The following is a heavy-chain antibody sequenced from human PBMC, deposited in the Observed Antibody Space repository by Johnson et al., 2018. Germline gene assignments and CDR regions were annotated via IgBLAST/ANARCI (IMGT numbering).Heavy chain of an antibody. CDR3: AGDEGDAFDI. CDR1: GFTFSTYG. V-gene: IGHV3-33*01. J-gene: IGHJ3*02. Sequence: QVQLVQSGGGVVQPGRSLRLSCAASGFTFSTYGMHWVRQAPGKGLEWVAVIWYDGSNKYYVDSVKGRFTISRDNSKNTLYLQMNSLRAEDTAVYYGAGDEGDAFDIWGEGTMVTVSS. CDR2: IWYDGSNK.